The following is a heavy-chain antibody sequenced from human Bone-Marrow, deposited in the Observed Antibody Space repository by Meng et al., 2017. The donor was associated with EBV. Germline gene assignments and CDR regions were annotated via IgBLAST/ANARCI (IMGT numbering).Heavy chain of an antibody. CDR3: ARGYCSSTSCYGSDWFDP. D-gene: IGHD2-2*01. V-gene: IGHV4-4*02. Sequence: QVQPPGLGPGLVKPSGTLPLTCVGSGGSISSSNWWSWVRQPPGKGLEWIGEIYHSGSTNYNPSLKSRVTISVDKSKNQFSLKLSSVTAADTAVYYCARGYCSSTSCYGSDWFDPWGQGTLVTVSS. J-gene: IGHJ5*02. CDR1: GGSISSSNW. CDR2: IYHSGST.